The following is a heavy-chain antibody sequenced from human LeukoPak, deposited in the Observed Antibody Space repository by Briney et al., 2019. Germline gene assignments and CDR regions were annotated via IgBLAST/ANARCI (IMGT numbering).Heavy chain of an antibody. Sequence: GRSLRLSCAASGFTFSSYGMHWVRQAPGKGLEWVAVIWYDGSNKYYADSVKGRFTISRDNSKNTLYLQMNSLRAEDTAVYYCARAVDTVTGVSVGYWGQGTLVTVSS. CDR2: IWYDGSNK. V-gene: IGHV3-33*01. CDR3: ARAVDTVTGVSVGY. J-gene: IGHJ4*02. D-gene: IGHD4-11*01. CDR1: GFTFSSYG.